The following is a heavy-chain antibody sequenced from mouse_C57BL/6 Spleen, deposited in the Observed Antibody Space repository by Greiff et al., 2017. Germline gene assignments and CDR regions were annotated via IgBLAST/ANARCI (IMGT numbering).Heavy chain of an antibody. CDR3: AYGNYAMDY. CDR1: GYTFTSYT. D-gene: IGHD2-1*01. J-gene: IGHJ4*01. CDR2: INPSSGYT. Sequence: VQLQESGAELARPGASVKMSCKASGYTFTSYTMHWVKQRPGQGLEWIGYINPSSGYTKYNQKFKDKATLTADKSSSTAYMQLSSLTSEDSAVYYCAYGNYAMDYWGQGTSVTVSS. V-gene: IGHV1-4*01.